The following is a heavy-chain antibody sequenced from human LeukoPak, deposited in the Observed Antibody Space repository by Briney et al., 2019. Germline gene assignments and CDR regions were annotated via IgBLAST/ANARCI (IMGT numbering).Heavy chain of an antibody. V-gene: IGHV3-30*04. Sequence: GGSLRLSCAASGFTFSSYAIHWVRQAPGKGLEWVAVISYDGSHEYYADSVKGRFTISRDNSKNTLCLQMNSLRPEDTAVYYCARDPYYYDSSASAGFDYWGQGTLVTVSS. D-gene: IGHD3-22*01. CDR2: ISYDGSHE. J-gene: IGHJ4*02. CDR1: GFTFSSYA. CDR3: ARDPYYYDSSASAGFDY.